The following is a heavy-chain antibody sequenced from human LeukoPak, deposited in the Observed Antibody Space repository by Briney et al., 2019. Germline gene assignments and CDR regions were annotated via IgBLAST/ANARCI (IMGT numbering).Heavy chain of an antibody. Sequence: GGSLRLSCAASGFTFSSYGMHWVRQAPGKGLEWVAFIRYGGSNKYYTDSVKGRFTISRDNSNNTLYLQMNSLRAEDTAVYYCAKDPRIAAAGTYWGQGTLVTVSS. J-gene: IGHJ4*02. D-gene: IGHD6-13*01. CDR1: GFTFSSYG. CDR2: IRYGGSNK. V-gene: IGHV3-30*02. CDR3: AKDPRIAAAGTY.